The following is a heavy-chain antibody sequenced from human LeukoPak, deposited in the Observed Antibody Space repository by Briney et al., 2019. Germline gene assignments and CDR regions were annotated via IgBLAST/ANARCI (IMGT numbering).Heavy chain of an antibody. D-gene: IGHD6-25*01. Sequence: TGGSLRLSCIASEFTFTTSAMDWVRQAPGKGLEWISFITSGAETISYAGSVKGRFTISRDNAKNSLYLQMNSLRDEDTAVYYCARAAYSSGPDYWGQGTLVTVSS. CDR2: ITSGAETI. CDR3: ARAAYSSGPDY. CDR1: EFTFTTSA. J-gene: IGHJ4*02. V-gene: IGHV3-48*02.